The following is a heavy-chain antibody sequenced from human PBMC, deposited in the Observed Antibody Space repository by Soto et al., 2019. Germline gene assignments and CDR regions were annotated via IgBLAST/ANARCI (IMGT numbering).Heavy chain of an antibody. J-gene: IGHJ4*02. CDR2: ISSTTNYI. CDR1: GYTFTSYS. Sequence: WGSLRLSCAASGYTFTSYSMNCVLQPPGKGLEGVSSISSTTNYIYYAHSIKGRFTVSIDNSKSSVYLEMNSLRAADKSVYYCVRESEDLTSNFDYWGQGALVTVSS. V-gene: IGHV3-21*01. CDR3: VRESEDLTSNFDY.